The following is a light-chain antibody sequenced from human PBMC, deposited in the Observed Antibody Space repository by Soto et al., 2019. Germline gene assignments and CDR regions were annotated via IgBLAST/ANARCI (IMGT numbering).Light chain of an antibody. Sequence: QMNVYGFTLXGSVSNKKSIXXXVSQNISSCLAWYQHKXGRARKLLIYDASXLKRGVPPRFRGSGSGTEFTLTISSLQTDDFATYYCQQYDSCSVTFGHVTNVE. J-gene: IGKJ1*01. CDR3: QQYDSCSVT. CDR2: DAS. V-gene: IGKV1-5*01. CDR1: QNISSC.